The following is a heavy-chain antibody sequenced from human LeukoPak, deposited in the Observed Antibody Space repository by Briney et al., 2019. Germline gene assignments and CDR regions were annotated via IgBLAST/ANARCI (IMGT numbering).Heavy chain of an antibody. Sequence: SETLSLTCTVSGGSISSSSYYWGWIRQPPGKGLEWIGSIYYSGSTYYNPSLKSRVTISVDTSKNQFSLKLSSVTAADTAVYYCAGGAHDYGGNSGYWGQGTLVTVSS. D-gene: IGHD4-23*01. CDR2: IYYSGST. CDR3: AGGAHDYGGNSGY. V-gene: IGHV4-39*07. CDR1: GGSISSSSYY. J-gene: IGHJ4*02.